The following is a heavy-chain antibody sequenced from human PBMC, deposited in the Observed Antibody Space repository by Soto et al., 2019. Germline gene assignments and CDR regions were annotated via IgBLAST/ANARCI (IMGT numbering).Heavy chain of an antibody. CDR3: ARDGWGSNWYFEI. CDR1: GVTLKDHW. Sequence: GSLRLSCGAPGVTLKDHWIHWVRQTPGKGLEWVAVISYDGKQTYYADSVKGRFTISKDKSKRTLYLQMDSLRVDDTAVYYCARDGWGSNWYFEIWGRGTLGTVSS. J-gene: IGHJ2*01. CDR2: ISYDGKQT. V-gene: IGHV3-30*03. D-gene: IGHD3-16*01.